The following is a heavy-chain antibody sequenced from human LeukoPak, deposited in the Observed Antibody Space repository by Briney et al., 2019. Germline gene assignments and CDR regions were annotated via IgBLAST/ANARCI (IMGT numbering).Heavy chain of an antibody. CDR1: GFTFSSYN. J-gene: IGHJ6*03. CDR3: ARFGYSHGYGWGGGYYYYYMDV. D-gene: IGHD5-18*01. Sequence: GGSLRLSCAASGFTFSSYNMNWVRQTPGQGLEWVSSITSGSSHIYYADSVKGRFTIFRDNAKNSVYLQMNSLRAEDTAVYYCARFGYSHGYGWGGGYYYYYMDVWGKGTTVTVSS. CDR2: ITSGSSHI. V-gene: IGHV3-21*01.